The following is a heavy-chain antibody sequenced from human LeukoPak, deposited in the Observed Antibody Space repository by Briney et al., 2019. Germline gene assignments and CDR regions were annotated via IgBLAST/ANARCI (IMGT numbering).Heavy chain of an antibody. CDR2: INYSGST. J-gene: IGHJ4*02. CDR1: GGSISSYY. V-gene: IGHV4-59*01. D-gene: IGHD2-2*01. CDR3: ARGVVVPAAILYYFDY. Sequence: SETLSLTCTVSGGSISSYYWSWIRQPPGKGLEWIGYINYSGSTNYNPSLKSRVTISVDTSKNQFSLKLSSVTAADTAVYYCARGVVVPAAILYYFDYWGQGTLVTVSS.